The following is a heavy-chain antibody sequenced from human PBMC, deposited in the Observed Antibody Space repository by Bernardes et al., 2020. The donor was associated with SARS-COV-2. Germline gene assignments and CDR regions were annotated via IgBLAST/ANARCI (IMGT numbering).Heavy chain of an antibody. CDR3: ARISSSGYYDMDV. D-gene: IGHD3-22*01. J-gene: IGHJ6*02. V-gene: IGHV4-59*08. CDR1: GGSISSYY. CDR2: SYYSGST. Sequence: SEPLSLTCTVSGGSISSYYWSWIRQPPGKGLEWIGYSYYSGSTNYNPSLKSRVTISVDTSKNQFSLKVSSVTAADTAVYYCARISSSGYYDMDVWGQGTTVTVSS.